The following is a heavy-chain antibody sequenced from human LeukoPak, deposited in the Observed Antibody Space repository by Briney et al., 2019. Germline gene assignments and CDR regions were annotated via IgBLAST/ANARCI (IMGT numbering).Heavy chain of an antibody. V-gene: IGHV4-34*01. J-gene: IGHJ4*02. D-gene: IGHD3/OR15-3a*01. CDR2: INHSGST. CDR3: ARRTGYYVIRIDY. Sequence: SETLSLTCAVYGGSFSGYYWSWIRQPPRKGLGWIGEINHSGSTNYNPSLKSRVTISVDTSKNQFSLKLSSVTAADTAVYYCARRTGYYVIRIDYWGQGTLVTVSS. CDR1: GGSFSGYY.